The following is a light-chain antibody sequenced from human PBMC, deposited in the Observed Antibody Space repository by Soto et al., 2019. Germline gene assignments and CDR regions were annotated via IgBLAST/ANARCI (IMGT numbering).Light chain of an antibody. CDR1: QSVSSSY. Sequence: EVGLTQSPGTLSLSPGERATLSCRASQSVSSSYLAWYQQKPGQAPRLLIYGASRRATGIPDRFSGSASGTDFTLTISRLEPEDFAVYFCQQYSDLPMTFGQGTRLEI. J-gene: IGKJ5*01. V-gene: IGKV3-20*01. CDR3: QQYSDLPMT. CDR2: GAS.